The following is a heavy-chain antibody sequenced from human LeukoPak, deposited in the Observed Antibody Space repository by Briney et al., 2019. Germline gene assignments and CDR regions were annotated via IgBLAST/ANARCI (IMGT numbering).Heavy chain of an antibody. CDR2: INHSGST. V-gene: IGHV4-4*02. CDR1: GDSINSLDL. CDR3: AVVAATTFSDY. J-gene: IGHJ4*02. D-gene: IGHD2-15*01. Sequence: SETLSLTCTVSGDSINSLDLWSWVRQPPGKGLEWIGEINHSGSTNYNPSLKSRVTISVDTSKNQFSLKLSSVTAADTAVYYCAVVAATTFSDYWGQGTLVTVSS.